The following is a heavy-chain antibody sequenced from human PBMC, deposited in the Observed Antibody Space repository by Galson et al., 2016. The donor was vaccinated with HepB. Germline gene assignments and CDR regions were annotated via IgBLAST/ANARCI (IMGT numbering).Heavy chain of an antibody. V-gene: IGHV3-23*01. CDR3: AKDKRGHSSAWYWGFDY. Sequence: SLRLSCAASGFTFSGYAMAWVRQAPGKGLEWVSGMSDSDDIYYAPSVKGRFTISRDNSKNTLYLQLSSLRAEDTAVYYCAKDKRGHSSAWYWGFDYWGQGTLVSVSS. CDR2: MSDSDDI. J-gene: IGHJ4*02. CDR1: GFTFSGYA. D-gene: IGHD6-13*01.